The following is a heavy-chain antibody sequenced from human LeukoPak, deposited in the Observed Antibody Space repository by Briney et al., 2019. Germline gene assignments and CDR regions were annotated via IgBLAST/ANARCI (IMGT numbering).Heavy chain of an antibody. CDR2: ISSSSSYI. J-gene: IGHJ4*02. Sequence: GGSLRLSCAASGFTFSSYSMNWVRQAPGKGLEWVSSISSSSSYIYYADSVKGRFTISRDNAKNSLYLQMNSLRAEDTAVYYCATLTARYYFDYWGQGTLVTVSS. CDR3: ATLTARYYFDY. D-gene: IGHD4/OR15-4a*01. CDR1: GFTFSSYS. V-gene: IGHV3-21*01.